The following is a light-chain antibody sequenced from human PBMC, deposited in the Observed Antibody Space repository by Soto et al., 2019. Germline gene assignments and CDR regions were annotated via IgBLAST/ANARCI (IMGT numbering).Light chain of an antibody. J-gene: IGKJ1*01. CDR3: QQYSDSVGT. CDR1: QSVSSDY. V-gene: IGKV3-20*01. CDR2: AAS. Sequence: EIVLTQSPGTLSLSPGERATLSCRASQSVSSDYLAWYQQRPGQAPRLLIYAASSRATGIPDRFSGSGSGTAFTLTISRLEPEDFAVYYCQQYSDSVGTFGQGTKVESK.